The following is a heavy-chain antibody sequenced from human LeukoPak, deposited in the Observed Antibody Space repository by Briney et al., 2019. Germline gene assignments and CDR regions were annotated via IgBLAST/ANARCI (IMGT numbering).Heavy chain of an antibody. J-gene: IGHJ4*02. CDR3: ARDLAIAVAGMGNY. Sequence: PGGSLRLSCAASGFTFSSYSMNWVRQAPGKGLGWVSSISSSSSYIYYADSVKGRFTISRDNAKNSLYLQMNSLRAEDTAVYYCARDLAIAVAGMGNYWGQGTLVTVSS. V-gene: IGHV3-21*01. CDR2: ISSSSSYI. D-gene: IGHD6-19*01. CDR1: GFTFSSYS.